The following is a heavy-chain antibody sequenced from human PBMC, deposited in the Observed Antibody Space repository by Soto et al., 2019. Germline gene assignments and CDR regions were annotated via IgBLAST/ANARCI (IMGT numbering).Heavy chain of an antibody. V-gene: IGHV4-39*01. CDR3: ARRLYCSGGSCVDLRFDP. J-gene: IGHJ5*02. Sequence: QLLESGPGLVKPSETLSLTCTVSGGSISASIYYWGWIRQPPGKGLEWIGSIYYSGSTSYNPSLESRVTISVDTSKNQFSLKLSSVTAADTAVYYCARRLYCSGGSCVDLRFDPWGQGILVTVSS. CDR1: GGSISASIYY. D-gene: IGHD2-15*01. CDR2: IYYSGST.